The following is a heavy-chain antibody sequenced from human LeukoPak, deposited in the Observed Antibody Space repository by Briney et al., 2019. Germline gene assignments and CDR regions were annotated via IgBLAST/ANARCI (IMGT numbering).Heavy chain of an antibody. J-gene: IGHJ4*02. CDR1: GYTFTGYH. D-gene: IGHD6-13*01. V-gene: IGHV1-2*02. CDR3: ARDQGSLTRSWYTGY. Sequence: EASVKVSCKASGYTFTGYHIHWVRQAPGQGLEWMGWINPYSGDTNFAQKFQGRVTMTRDTSITTAYMDLSSLTPDDTAVYFCARDQGSLTRSWYTGYWGQGTQVTVSS. CDR2: INPYSGDT.